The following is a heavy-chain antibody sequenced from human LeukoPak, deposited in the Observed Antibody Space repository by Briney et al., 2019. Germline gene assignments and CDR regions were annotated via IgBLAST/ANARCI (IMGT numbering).Heavy chain of an antibody. CDR3: AGGYCSGGSCYSYIGIDY. Sequence: PSETLSLTCTVSGGSISSSSYYWGWIRQPPGKGLEWIGSIYYSGSTYYTPSLKSRVTISVDTSKNQFSLKLSSVTAADTAVYYCAGGYCSGGSCYSYIGIDYWGQGTLVTVSS. V-gene: IGHV4-39*07. J-gene: IGHJ4*02. D-gene: IGHD2-15*01. CDR1: GGSISSSSYY. CDR2: IYYSGST.